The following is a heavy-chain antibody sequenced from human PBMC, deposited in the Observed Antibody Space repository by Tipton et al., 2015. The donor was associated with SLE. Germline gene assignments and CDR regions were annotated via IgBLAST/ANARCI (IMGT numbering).Heavy chain of an antibody. CDR3: ARDWGGYCSSTSCLGGFDY. J-gene: IGHJ4*02. CDR1: GGSISSYY. V-gene: IGHV4-4*07. D-gene: IGHD2-2*03. Sequence: TLSLTCTVSGGSISSYYWSWIRQPAGKGMEWIGSIYTSGSTNYNPSPKSRVTMSVDTSKNQFSLKLSSVTAADTAVYYCARDWGGYCSSTSCLGGFDYWGQGTLVTVSS. CDR2: IYTSGST.